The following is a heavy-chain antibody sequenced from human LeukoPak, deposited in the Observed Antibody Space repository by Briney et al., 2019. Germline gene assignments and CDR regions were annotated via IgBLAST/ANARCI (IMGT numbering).Heavy chain of an antibody. J-gene: IGHJ4*02. CDR3: AEGGHDSSGYSPFDY. V-gene: IGHV1-58*01. CDR1: GFTFTTSA. CDR2: IVVGSGHT. D-gene: IGHD3-22*01. Sequence: SVKVSCKASGFTFTTSAVQWVRQARGQRLEWIGWIVVGSGHTNYAQKFQERVTITGDMSTSTAYMELSGLTSEDTAVYYCAEGGHDSSGYSPFDYWGQGTLVTVSS.